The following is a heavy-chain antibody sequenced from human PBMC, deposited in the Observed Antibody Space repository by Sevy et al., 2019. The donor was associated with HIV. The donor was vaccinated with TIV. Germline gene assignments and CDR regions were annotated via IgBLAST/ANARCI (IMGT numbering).Heavy chain of an antibody. CDR3: ARSKPSGYDQPDYFDY. V-gene: IGHV4-4*07. Sequence: SETLSLTCTVSGGSISSYYWSWIRQPAGKGLEWIGRIYTSGGTNYNPSLKIRVTMSVDTSKNHFSLKLSSVTAADTAVYYCARSKPSGYDQPDYFDYWGQGTLVTVSS. CDR2: IYTSGGT. D-gene: IGHD5-12*01. CDR1: GGSISSYY. J-gene: IGHJ4*02.